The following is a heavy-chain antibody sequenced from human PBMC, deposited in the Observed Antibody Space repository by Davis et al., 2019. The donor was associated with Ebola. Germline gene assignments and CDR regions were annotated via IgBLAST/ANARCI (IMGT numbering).Heavy chain of an antibody. Sequence: ASVKVSCKASGYTFTSYDINWVRQATGQGLEWMGWMNPNSGNTGYAQKFQGRVTMTRNTSISTAYMELSSLRSEDTAVYYCARVGNSSSWEPFDYWGQGTLVTVSS. D-gene: IGHD6-13*01. CDR3: ARVGNSSSWEPFDY. CDR1: GYTFTSYD. V-gene: IGHV1-8*01. J-gene: IGHJ4*02. CDR2: MNPNSGNT.